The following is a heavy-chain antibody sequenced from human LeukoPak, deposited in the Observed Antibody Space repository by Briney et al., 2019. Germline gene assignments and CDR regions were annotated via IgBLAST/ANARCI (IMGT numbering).Heavy chain of an antibody. CDR2: IYYSGST. CDR3: ARDTMIGDFRF. CDR1: GGSISSDY. V-gene: IGHV4-59*12. Sequence: PSETLSLTCTVSGGSISSDYWSWIRQPPGKGLEWIGYIYYSGSTNYNPSLKSRVIISVDTSKNQFSLKLSSVTAADTAVYYCARDTMIGDFRFWGQGTLVTVSS. D-gene: IGHD3-22*01. J-gene: IGHJ4*02.